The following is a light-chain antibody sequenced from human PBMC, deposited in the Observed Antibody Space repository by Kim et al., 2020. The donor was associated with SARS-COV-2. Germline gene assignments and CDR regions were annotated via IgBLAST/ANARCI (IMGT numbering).Light chain of an antibody. J-gene: IGLJ2*01. CDR3: QSGRL. CDR2: EDN. CDR1: SGRIASNF. Sequence: ESPGETVTIAGTRSSGRIASNFVQWYQQRPGSAPTSVIYEDNQRPSWVPDRFSGSIDDSSNSASLTISGLKTEDEADYYCQSGRLFGGGTQLTVL. V-gene: IGLV6-57*03.